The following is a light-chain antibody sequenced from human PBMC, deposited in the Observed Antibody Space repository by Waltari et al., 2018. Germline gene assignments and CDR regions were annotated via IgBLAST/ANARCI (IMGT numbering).Light chain of an antibody. Sequence: DIQMTQSPSTLSASVGDRITITFRASQNILTYFAWYQQKPGKAPKLLISLSSTLESGVPSRFSGGGSGAEFSLTISRLQPDDFATYYCQQYLSFSRTFGQGTKVEIK. V-gene: IGKV1-5*03. CDR3: QQYLSFSRT. CDR2: LSS. J-gene: IGKJ1*01. CDR1: QNILTY.